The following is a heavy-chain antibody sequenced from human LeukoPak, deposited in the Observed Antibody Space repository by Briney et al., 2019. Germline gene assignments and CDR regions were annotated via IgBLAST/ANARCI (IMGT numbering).Heavy chain of an antibody. J-gene: IGHJ4*02. CDR1: GESFSGYF. D-gene: IGHD6-6*01. CDR3: ARDVEYSSSFDFDY. V-gene: IGHV3-21*01. Sequence: PSETLSLTCAVYGESFSGYFWNWVRQAPGKGLEWVSSISSSSSYIYYADSVKGRFTISRDNAKNSLYLQVNSLRAEDTAVYYCARDVEYSSSFDFDYWGQGTLVTVSS. CDR2: ISSSSSYI.